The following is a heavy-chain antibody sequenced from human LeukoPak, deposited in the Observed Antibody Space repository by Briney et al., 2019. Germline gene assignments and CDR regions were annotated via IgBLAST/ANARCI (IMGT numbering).Heavy chain of an antibody. J-gene: IGHJ4*02. CDR1: GFTFSSYG. D-gene: IGHD3-10*01. Sequence: SGRSLRLSCAASGFTFSSYGMHWVRQAPGKGLEWVAVIWYDGSNKYYADSVKGRFTISRDNSKNTLYLQMNSLRAEDTAVYYCARGRGFGEFNSDYWGQGTLVTVSS. CDR3: ARGRGFGEFNSDY. CDR2: IWYDGSNK. V-gene: IGHV3-33*01.